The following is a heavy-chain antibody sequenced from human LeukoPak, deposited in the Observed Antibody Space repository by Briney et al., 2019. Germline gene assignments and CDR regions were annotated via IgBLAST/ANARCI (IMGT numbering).Heavy chain of an antibody. J-gene: IGHJ1*01. CDR1: GFSLTTGGVG. CDR3: VHDIPGGEGFQH. D-gene: IGHD2-2*01. Sequence: SGPTLLKPTQTLTLTCTFSGFSLTTGGVGVGWARQPPGKALQWLALIYGNDNKRYSPFLKNRLTISKDTSTGPVVLTLTNMDPVDTATYYCVHDIPGGEGFQHWGQGTLVTVSS. CDR2: IYGNDNK. V-gene: IGHV2-5*01.